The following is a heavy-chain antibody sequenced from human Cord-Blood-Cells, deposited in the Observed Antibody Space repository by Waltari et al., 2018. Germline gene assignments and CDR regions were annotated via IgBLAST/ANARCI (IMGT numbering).Heavy chain of an antibody. CDR1: GFTFSSYS. D-gene: IGHD2-2*01. CDR3: AGGYCSSTSCYDAFDI. J-gene: IGHJ3*02. CDR2: ISSSSSYI. V-gene: IGHV3-21*01. Sequence: EVQLVESGGGLVKPGGSLRLSCAASGFTFSSYSMNWVRQPPGKGLEWVSSISSSSSYIYYADSVKGRFTISRDNAKNSLYLQMNSLRAEDTAVYYCAGGYCSSTSCYDAFDIWGQGTMVTVSS.